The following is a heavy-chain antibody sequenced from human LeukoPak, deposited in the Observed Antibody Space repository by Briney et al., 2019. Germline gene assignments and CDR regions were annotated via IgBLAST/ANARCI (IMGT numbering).Heavy chain of an antibody. CDR2: ISSNGGGT. CDR1: GFTFSSYA. CDR3: VKAAAGFFDY. J-gene: IGHJ4*02. V-gene: IGHV3-64D*09. D-gene: IGHD6-13*01. Sequence: PGGSLRLSCSASGFTFSSYAMHWVRQAPGKGLEYVSAISSNGGGTYYADSVKGRYTISRDNSKNTLYLQMSSLRAEDTAVYYCVKAAAGFFDYWGQGTLVTVSS.